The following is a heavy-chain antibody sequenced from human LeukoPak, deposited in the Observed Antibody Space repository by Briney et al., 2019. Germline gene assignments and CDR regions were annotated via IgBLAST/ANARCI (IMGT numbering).Heavy chain of an antibody. CDR3: ARSSGRRGSVYGMDV. D-gene: IGHD1-26*01. Sequence: PSETLSLTCTVSGGSINYYYWMWIRQPPGKGLEWIGYIYYSGGTHYNPSLKSRVTMLVDTSKNQFSLKLTAVTAADTAVYYCARSSGRRGSVYGMDVWGQGTTVTVSS. CDR2: IYYSGGT. V-gene: IGHV4-59*01. CDR1: GGSINYYY. J-gene: IGHJ6*02.